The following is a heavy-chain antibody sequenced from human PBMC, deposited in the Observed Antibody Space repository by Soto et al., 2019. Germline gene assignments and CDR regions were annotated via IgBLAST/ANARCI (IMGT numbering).Heavy chain of an antibody. Sequence: QVQLQVSGPGLVKPSATLSLSYTVSTGSSDSFYWSWIRQPPGKGLEWIGYFFYTGSTNHNPSLKGLVTISLDMSSSRFALSLSSVTAADTAMYYCASSRDGYNLNPIDQWGQGLLVTVSS. CDR1: TGSSDSFY. CDR3: ASSRDGYNLNPIDQ. CDR2: FFYTGST. V-gene: IGHV4-59*01. D-gene: IGHD5-12*01. J-gene: IGHJ4*02.